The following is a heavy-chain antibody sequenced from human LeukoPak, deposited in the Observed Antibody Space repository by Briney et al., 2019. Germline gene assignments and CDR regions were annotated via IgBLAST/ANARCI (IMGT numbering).Heavy chain of an antibody. V-gene: IGHV4-59*01. Sequence: KTSETLSLTCTVSGCSISSYYWSWIRQPPGKGLEWIGYIYYSGSTNYNPSLKSRVTISVDTSKNQFSLKLSSVTAADTAVYYCARDTMYYYDSSGYYYYYYGMDVWGQGTTVTVSS. J-gene: IGHJ6*02. CDR3: ARDTMYYYDSSGYYYYYYGMDV. CDR1: GCSISSYY. CDR2: IYYSGST. D-gene: IGHD3-22*01.